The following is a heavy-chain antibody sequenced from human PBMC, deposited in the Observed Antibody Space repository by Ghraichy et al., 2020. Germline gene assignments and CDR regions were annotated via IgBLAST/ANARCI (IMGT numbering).Heavy chain of an antibody. V-gene: IGHV3-21*01. J-gene: IGHJ4*02. CDR1: GFTFSSYS. CDR3: ARDGEFYYGSGRTFDY. Sequence: GGSLRLSCAASGFTFSSYSMNWVRQAPGKGLEWVSSISSSSSYIYYADSVKGRFTISRDNAKHSLYLQMNSLRAEDTAVYYCARDGEFYYGSGRTFDYWGQGTLVTVSS. CDR2: ISSSSSYI. D-gene: IGHD3-10*01.